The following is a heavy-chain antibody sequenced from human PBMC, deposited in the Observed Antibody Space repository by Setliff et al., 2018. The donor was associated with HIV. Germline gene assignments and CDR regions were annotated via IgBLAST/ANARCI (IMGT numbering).Heavy chain of an antibody. V-gene: IGHV1-69*06. Sequence: SVKVSCKAYGGTFSSHAINWVRQAPGQGLEWMGGIIPKFGTANCAQKFQDRVKITADKSTDTAYMEVSSLRFEDSAVFFCGSQYFHPGSFNFHYYMDVWGEGTTVTVSS. CDR1: GGTFSSHA. CDR2: IIPKFGTA. CDR3: GSQYFHPGSFNFHYYMDV. D-gene: IGHD3-10*01. J-gene: IGHJ6*03.